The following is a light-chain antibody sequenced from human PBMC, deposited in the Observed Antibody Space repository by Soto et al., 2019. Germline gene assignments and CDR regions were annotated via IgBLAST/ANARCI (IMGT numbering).Light chain of an antibody. CDR1: QSLLHSNGYNY. J-gene: IGKJ1*01. V-gene: IGKV2-28*01. CDR2: LGS. CDR3: MQALQTPRT. Sequence: DIVMTQSPLSLPVTPGEPASISCRSSQSLLHSNGYNYLDWYLQKPGQSPQLLIYLGSNRASGVPDRFSSSGSGTDFTLKISRVEAVDVGVYYCMQALQTPRTFGQGTKVEIK.